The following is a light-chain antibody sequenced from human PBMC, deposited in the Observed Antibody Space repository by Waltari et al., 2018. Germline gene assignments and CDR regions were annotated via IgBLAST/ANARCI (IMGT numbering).Light chain of an antibody. CDR1: SHDIGSNNF. CDR3: CSYAGSYTL. V-gene: IGLV2-11*01. CDR2: DIN. J-gene: IGLJ2*01. Sequence: QSALTQPRSVSGSPGQSVTISCTGTSHDIGSNNFVSWYQYHPGKVPKLMIHDINERPSGVPDRFFGSKSGNTASLTISGLQADDEADYYCCSYAGSYTLFGGGTKLTVL.